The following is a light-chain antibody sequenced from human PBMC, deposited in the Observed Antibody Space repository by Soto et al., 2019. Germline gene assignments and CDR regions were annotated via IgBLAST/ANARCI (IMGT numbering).Light chain of an antibody. V-gene: IGLV1-44*01. Sequence: QSVLTQPPSASGTPGQRVTISCSGSSSNIGSNTVNWYQQLPGTAPKLLIYSNNQRPSGVPGRFSGSTSGTSASLAISGIQGEDEDDYYCDAWDDSLNGPDVVFGGGTKLTVL. J-gene: IGLJ2*01. CDR2: SNN. CDR1: SSNIGSNT. CDR3: DAWDDSLNGPDVV.